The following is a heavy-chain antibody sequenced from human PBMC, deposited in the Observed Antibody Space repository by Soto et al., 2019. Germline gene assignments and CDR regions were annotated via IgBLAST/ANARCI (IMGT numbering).Heavy chain of an antibody. V-gene: IGHV3-23*01. CDR3: AKVSRGIGVVPAAVN. CDR1: GHTFHNYA. CDR2: ISGSGGST. J-gene: IGHJ4*02. D-gene: IGHD2-2*01. Sequence: EVQLLESGGGLEQPGGSLRLSCVGSGHTFHNYAMTWVRQAPGKGLEWVSGISGSGGSTYYADSARGRCTVSRDDSKTPLHLQMNRLRAEDTAVYYCAKVSRGIGVVPAAVNWGQGTLVTVSS.